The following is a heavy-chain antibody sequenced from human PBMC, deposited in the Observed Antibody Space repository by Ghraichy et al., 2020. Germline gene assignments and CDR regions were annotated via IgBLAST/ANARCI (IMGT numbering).Heavy chain of an antibody. V-gene: IGHV4-34*01. Sequence: SETLSLTCAVYGGSFSGYYWSWIRQPPGKGLEWIGEINHSGSTNYNPSLKSRVTISVDTSKNQFSLKLSSVTAADTAVYYCARGGYYGSGSYRYYYYGMDVWGQGPTVTVSS. CDR2: INHSGST. CDR3: ARGGYYGSGSYRYYYYGMDV. J-gene: IGHJ6*02. CDR1: GGSFSGYY. D-gene: IGHD3-10*01.